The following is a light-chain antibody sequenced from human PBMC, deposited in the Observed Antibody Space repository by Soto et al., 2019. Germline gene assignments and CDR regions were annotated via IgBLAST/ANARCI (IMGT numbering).Light chain of an antibody. Sequence: QSALTQPASVSGSPGQSITIYCSGTSSNIEGYNVVSWCQQHPGKAPKVSVYEGIKRPSGVSDRVSGSTSGSTASLTISGLQAEDEAEYYCCSYVGATTYVFGSGAKVTVL. CDR3: CSYVGATTYV. CDR2: EGI. V-gene: IGLV2-23*01. J-gene: IGLJ1*01. CDR1: SSNIEGYNV.